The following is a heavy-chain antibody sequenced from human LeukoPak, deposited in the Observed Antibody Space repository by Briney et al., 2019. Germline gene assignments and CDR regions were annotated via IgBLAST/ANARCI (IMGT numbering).Heavy chain of an antibody. Sequence: GGSLRLSCAASGFTFSSYDMSWVRQAPGKGLEWVSVIRSSGGNTYYADSVKGRFTISRDNSKLTLYLQMNSLRADDTALYYCAKDPRSGETDSWGQGTLVTVSS. CDR2: IRSSGGNT. V-gene: IGHV3-23*01. J-gene: IGHJ4*02. D-gene: IGHD3-10*01. CDR1: GFTFSSYD. CDR3: AKDPRSGETDS.